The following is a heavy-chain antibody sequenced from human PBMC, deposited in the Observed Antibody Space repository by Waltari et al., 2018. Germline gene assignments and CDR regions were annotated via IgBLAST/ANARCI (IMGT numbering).Heavy chain of an antibody. J-gene: IGHJ2*01. CDR3: AKASEQSAPYWYFDL. CDR1: GFTFSSYA. Sequence: EVQLLESGGGLVQPGGSLRLSCAASGFTFSSYAMSWVRQAPGKGLEWVSAISGSGGRTYDADSVKGRFTISRDKSKNTLDLQMNSLRAEDTAVYYCAKASEQSAPYWYFDLWGRGTLVTVSS. CDR2: ISGSGGRT. D-gene: IGHD6-19*01. V-gene: IGHV3-23*01.